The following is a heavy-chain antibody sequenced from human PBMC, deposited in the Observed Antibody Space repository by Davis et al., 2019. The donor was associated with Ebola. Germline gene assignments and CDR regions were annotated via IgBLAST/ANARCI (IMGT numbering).Heavy chain of an antibody. CDR2: ISSNGGST. D-gene: IGHD3-3*01. J-gene: IGHJ4*02. CDR1: GFTFSSYA. Sequence: GESLKISCAASGFTFSSYAMHWVRQAPGKGLEYVSAISSNGGSTYYANSVKGRFTISRDNSKNTLYLQMGSLRAEDMAVYYCARDQYYDFWSGYYTGADYWGQGTLVTVSS. CDR3: ARDQYYDFWSGYYTGADY. V-gene: IGHV3-64*01.